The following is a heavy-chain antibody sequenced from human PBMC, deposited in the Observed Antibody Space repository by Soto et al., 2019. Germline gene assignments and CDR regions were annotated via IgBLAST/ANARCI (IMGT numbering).Heavy chain of an antibody. CDR1: GFSVSSDY. Sequence: GESLKISCAASGFSVSSDYMSWVRQAPGKGLEWVSLIYSGGDTYYADSVKGRFTISRDISSNTIYLHMTSLRADDTAIYYCTRAGSDPGNFYISNYYAMDVWGRGTTVTVSS. CDR3: TRAGSDPGNFYISNYYAMDV. V-gene: IGHV3-53*01. J-gene: IGHJ6*02. D-gene: IGHD3-10*01. CDR2: IYSGGDT.